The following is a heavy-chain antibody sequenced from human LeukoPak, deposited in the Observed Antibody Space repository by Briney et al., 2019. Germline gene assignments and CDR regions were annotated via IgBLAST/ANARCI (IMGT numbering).Heavy chain of an antibody. CDR1: GFTFSSYA. D-gene: IGHD3-22*01. CDR2: ISYDGSNK. CDR3: ARVPGYDSSGYFDY. J-gene: IGHJ4*02. V-gene: IGHV3-30*04. Sequence: PGGSLRLSWAASGFTFSSYAMHWVRQAPGKGLEWVAVISYDGSNKYYADSVKGRFTISRDNSKNTLYLQMNSLRAEDTAFYYCARVPGYDSSGYFDYWGQGTLVTVSS.